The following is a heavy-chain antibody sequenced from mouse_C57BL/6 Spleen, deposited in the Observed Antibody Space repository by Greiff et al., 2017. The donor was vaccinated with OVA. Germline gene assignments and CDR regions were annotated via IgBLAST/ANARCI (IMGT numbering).Heavy chain of an antibody. CDR3: ARDRGGDGYPFAY. V-gene: IGHV5-16*01. Sequence: EVKLVESAGGLVQPGSSMKLSCTASGFTFSDYYMAWVRQVPEKGLEWVANINYDGSSTYYIESLNSRFIISRDNAKNILYLQMSSLRSEDTATYYCARDRGGDGYPFAYWGQGTLVTVSA. CDR1: GFTFSDYY. J-gene: IGHJ3*01. D-gene: IGHD2-3*01. CDR2: INYDGSST.